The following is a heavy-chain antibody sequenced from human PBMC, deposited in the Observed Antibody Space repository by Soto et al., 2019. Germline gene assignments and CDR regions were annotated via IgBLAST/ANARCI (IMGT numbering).Heavy chain of an antibody. CDR1: GFTFSSYG. V-gene: IGHV3-30*18. Sequence: PGGSLRLSCAASGFTFSSYGMHWVRQAPGKGLEWVAVISYDGSNKYYADSVKGRFTISRDNSKNTLYLQMNSLRAEDTAVYYCAKEYKVGDYIEHYYYYYGMDVWGQGTTVTVS. J-gene: IGHJ6*02. CDR2: ISYDGSNK. D-gene: IGHD4-17*01. CDR3: AKEYKVGDYIEHYYYYYGMDV.